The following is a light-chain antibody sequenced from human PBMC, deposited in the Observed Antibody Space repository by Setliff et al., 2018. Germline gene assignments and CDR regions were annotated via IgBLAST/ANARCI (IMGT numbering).Light chain of an antibody. CDR3: CSYAGSYTSFYA. CDR2: DVS. Sequence: QSALAQPRSVSGSPGQSVTISCTGTSSDVGGYNYVSWYQQHPGKAPKLMIYDVSKRPSGVPDRFSGSKSGNTASLTISGLQAEDEADYYCCSYAGSYTSFYAFGTGTKVTVL. CDR1: SSDVGGYNY. V-gene: IGLV2-11*01. J-gene: IGLJ1*01.